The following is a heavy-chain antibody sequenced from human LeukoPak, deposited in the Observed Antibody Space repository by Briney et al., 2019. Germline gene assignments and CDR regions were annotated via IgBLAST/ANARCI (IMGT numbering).Heavy chain of an antibody. CDR2: INAGNGNT. D-gene: IGHD5-12*01. CDR3: ATDHPLGGGATIVGPMFY. V-gene: IGHV1-3*01. CDR1: GYTFTSYS. J-gene: IGHJ4*02. Sequence: GASVKVSCKASGYTFTSYSMHWVRQAPGQRLEWMGWINAGNGNTKYSQKFQGRVSMTEDTSADTAYMELSSLRSEDTAVYYCATDHPLGGGATIVGPMFYWGQGTLLTVSS.